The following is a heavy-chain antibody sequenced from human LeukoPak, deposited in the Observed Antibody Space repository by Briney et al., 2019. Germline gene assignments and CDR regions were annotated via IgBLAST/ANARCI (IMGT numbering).Heavy chain of an antibody. J-gene: IGHJ4*02. V-gene: IGHV3-74*01. Sequence: GGSLRLSCAASGFTFSSYWMYWVRQAPGKGLVWVSRIDSDGSSTRYADSVKGRFTISRDNAKNTLYLQMNSLRAEDTAVYYCARGTIAWAGVDYWGQGTLVTVSS. CDR3: ARGTIAWAGVDY. CDR1: GFTFSSYW. D-gene: IGHD2-2*01. CDR2: IDSDGSST.